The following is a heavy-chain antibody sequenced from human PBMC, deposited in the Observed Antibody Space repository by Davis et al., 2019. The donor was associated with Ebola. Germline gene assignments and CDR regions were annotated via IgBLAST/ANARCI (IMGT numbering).Heavy chain of an antibody. CDR3: ARGNHDFWSGYPTTRLEY. D-gene: IGHD3-3*01. J-gene: IGHJ4*02. Sequence: MPSETLSLTCTVSGDSISGGAYSRTWIRQPPGKGLEWIGYILHIGNTYYNPSLNNRVTMSVDRSKNQFSLKLSSVTAADTAVYFCARGNHDFWSGYPTTRLEYWGPGTLVTVSS. CDR2: ILHIGNT. CDR1: GDSISGGAYS. V-gene: IGHV4-30-2*01.